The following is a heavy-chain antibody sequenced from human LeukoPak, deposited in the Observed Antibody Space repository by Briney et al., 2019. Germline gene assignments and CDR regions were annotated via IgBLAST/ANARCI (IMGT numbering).Heavy chain of an antibody. J-gene: IGHJ4*02. CDR3: ARQDYGGNLNAWYFDY. CDR1: EYTFTSYF. D-gene: IGHD4-23*01. Sequence: GASVKVSCKASEYTFTSYFMHWVRQAPGQGLEWMGIINPSGGSTSYAQKFQGRVTMTRDTSTSTVYMELSSLRSEDTAVYYCARQDYGGNLNAWYFDYWGQGTLVTVSS. CDR2: INPSGGST. V-gene: IGHV1-46*01.